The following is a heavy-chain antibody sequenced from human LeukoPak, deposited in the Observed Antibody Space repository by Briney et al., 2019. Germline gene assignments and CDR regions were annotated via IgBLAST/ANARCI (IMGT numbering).Heavy chain of an antibody. D-gene: IGHD3-22*01. J-gene: IGHJ4*02. V-gene: IGHV3-21*01. CDR2: ITGSSSHI. CDR1: GFTLSSYS. CDR3: ARDHMYYYDSSGHPDDY. Sequence: GGSLRLSCAASGFTLSSYSMNWVRQAPGKGLEWVSSITGSSSHIYYADSVKGRFTISRDNAKNSLYLQMNSLRGEDTAVYYCARDHMYYYDSSGHPDDYWGQGTLVTVSS.